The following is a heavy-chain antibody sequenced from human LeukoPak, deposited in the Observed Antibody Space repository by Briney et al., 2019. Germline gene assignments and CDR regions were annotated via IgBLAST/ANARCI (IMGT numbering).Heavy chain of an antibody. CDR3: ARVDWLANYYYYMDV. J-gene: IGHJ6*03. V-gene: IGHV4-34*01. Sequence: SETLSLTCAVYGGSFSGYYWSWIRQPPGKGLEWIGEINHSGSTYSNPSLKSRVTISVDTSKNQFSLNLSSVTAADTAVYYCARVDWLANYYYYMDVWGKGTTVTVSS. CDR2: INHSGST. CDR1: GGSFSGYY. D-gene: IGHD2-21*01.